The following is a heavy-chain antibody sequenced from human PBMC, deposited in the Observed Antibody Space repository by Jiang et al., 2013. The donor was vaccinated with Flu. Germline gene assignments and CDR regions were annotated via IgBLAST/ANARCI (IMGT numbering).Heavy chain of an antibody. D-gene: IGHD5-12*01. J-gene: IGHJ6*02. V-gene: IGHV6-1*01. CDR1: GDSVSSNSAA. CDR2: TYYRSKWYN. CDR3: ARDKTLAGYSGYDNHGMDV. Sequence: SQTLSLTCAISGDSVSSNSAAWNWIRQSPSRGLEWLGRTYYRSKWYNDYAVSVKSRITINPDTSKNQFSLQLNSVTPEDTAVYYCARDKTLAGYSGYDNHGMDVWGQGTTVTVSS.